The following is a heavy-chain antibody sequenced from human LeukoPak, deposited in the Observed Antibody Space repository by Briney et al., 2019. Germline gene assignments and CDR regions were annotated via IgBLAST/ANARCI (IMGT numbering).Heavy chain of an antibody. CDR1: GGSISNYY. D-gene: IGHD5-24*01. Sequence: SETLSLTCTVSGGSISNYYWSWIRQPAGKGLEWIGRIYTSGSTNYNPSLRGRVTISVDTSMSQFSLELTSVTAADTAVYYCARGHGYINFDQWGQGTLVTVSS. V-gene: IGHV4-4*07. CDR2: IYTSGST. CDR3: ARGHGYINFDQ. J-gene: IGHJ4*02.